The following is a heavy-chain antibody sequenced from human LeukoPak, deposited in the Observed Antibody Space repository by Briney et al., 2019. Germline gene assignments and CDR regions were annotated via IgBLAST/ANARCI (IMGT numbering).Heavy chain of an antibody. Sequence: KPSETLSLTRTVSGGSISSYYWSWIRQPPGKGLEWIGYIYYSGSTNYNPSLKSRVTISVDTSKNQFSLKLSSVTAADTAVYYCARDPTYYQFQHWGQGTLVTVSS. CDR1: GGSISSYY. CDR3: ARDPTYYQFQH. V-gene: IGHV4-59*01. J-gene: IGHJ1*01. D-gene: IGHD2-2*01. CDR2: IYYSGST.